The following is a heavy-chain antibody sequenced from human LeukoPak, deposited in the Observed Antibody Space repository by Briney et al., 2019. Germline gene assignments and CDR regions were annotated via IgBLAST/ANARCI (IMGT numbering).Heavy chain of an antibody. J-gene: IGHJ4*02. Sequence: ASVKVSCKVSGYTLTELSMHWVRQAPGKGLEWMGGFDPEDGETIYAQKFQGRVTMTEDTSTDTAYMELGSLRSEDTAVYYCATTGGYGSGSYPYYFDYWGQGTLVTVSS. CDR3: ATTGGYGSGSYPYYFDY. V-gene: IGHV1-24*01. CDR1: GYTLTELS. D-gene: IGHD3-10*01. CDR2: FDPEDGET.